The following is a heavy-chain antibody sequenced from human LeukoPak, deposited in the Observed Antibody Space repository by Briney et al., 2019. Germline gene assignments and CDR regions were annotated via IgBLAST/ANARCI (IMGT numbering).Heavy chain of an antibody. CDR1: GGSFSGYY. CDR2: INHSGST. Sequence: PSETLSLTCAVYGGSFSGYYWSWIRQPPGKGLEWIGEINHSGSTYYNPSLKSRVTISVDTSKNQFSLKLSSVTAADTAVYYCARGRSRYSGYDYRWFDPWGQGTLVTVSS. V-gene: IGHV4-34*01. J-gene: IGHJ5*02. D-gene: IGHD5-12*01. CDR3: ARGRSRYSGYDYRWFDP.